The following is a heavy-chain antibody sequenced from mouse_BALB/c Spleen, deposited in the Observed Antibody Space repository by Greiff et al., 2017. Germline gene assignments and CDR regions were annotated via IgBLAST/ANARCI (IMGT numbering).Heavy chain of an antibody. CDR1: GYSFTSYW. D-gene: IGHD2-3*01. CDR3: ARGFSYDVYPYAMDY. CDR2: IDPSDSET. J-gene: IGHJ4*01. V-gene: IGHV1-69*01. Sequence: VQLQQSGPQLVRPGASVKISCKASGYSFTSYWLHWVKQRPGQGLEWIGMIDPSDSETRLNQKFKDKSTLTVDKSSSTAYMQLSSLTSEDSAVYYCARGFSYDVYPYAMDYWGQGTSVSVSS.